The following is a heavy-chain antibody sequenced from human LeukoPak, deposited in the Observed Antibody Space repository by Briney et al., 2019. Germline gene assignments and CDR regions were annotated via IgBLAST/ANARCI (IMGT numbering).Heavy chain of an antibody. Sequence: PGGSLRLSCAASGFTFSSYSMNWVRQAPGKGLEWVSYISSSSSTIYYADSVKGRFTISRDNAKNSLYLQMNSLRAEDTAVYYCARENIVGSTWGDIDYWGQGTLVTVSS. CDR2: ISSSSSTI. D-gene: IGHD1-26*01. CDR3: ARENIVGSTWGDIDY. CDR1: GFTFSSYS. V-gene: IGHV3-48*04. J-gene: IGHJ4*02.